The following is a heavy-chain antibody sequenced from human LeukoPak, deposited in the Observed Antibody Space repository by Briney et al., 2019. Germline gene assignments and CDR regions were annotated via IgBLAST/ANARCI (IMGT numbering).Heavy chain of an antibody. CDR2: INPNSGGT. V-gene: IGHV1-2*02. J-gene: IGHJ4*02. CDR1: GYTLTELS. D-gene: IGHD3-22*01. Sequence: ASVKVSCKVSGYTLTELSMHWVRQAPGQGLEWMGWINPNSGGTNYAQKFQGRVTMTRDTSISTAYMELSRLRSDDTAVYYCATPPRYYYDSSGYPRYWGQGTLVTVSS. CDR3: ATPPRYYYDSSGYPRY.